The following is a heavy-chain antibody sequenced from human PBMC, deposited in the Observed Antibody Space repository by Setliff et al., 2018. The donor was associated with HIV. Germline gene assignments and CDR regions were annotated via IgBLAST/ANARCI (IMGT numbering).Heavy chain of an antibody. CDR2: IYHSGGT. J-gene: IGHJ4*02. CDR3: ARSLLPSITVAGTIGY. Sequence: KTSETLSLTCAVSGGSISSSNWWSWVRQPPGKGLEWIGEIYHSGGTNYNPSLKSRVTISLDKSKNHFSLELRSVTAADTAVYYCARSLLPSITVAGTIGYWGQGSLVTVSS. CDR1: GGSISSSNW. V-gene: IGHV4-4*02. D-gene: IGHD6-19*01.